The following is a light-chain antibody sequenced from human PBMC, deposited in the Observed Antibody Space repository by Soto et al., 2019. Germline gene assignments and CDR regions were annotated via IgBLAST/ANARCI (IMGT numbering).Light chain of an antibody. CDR2: KVS. V-gene: IGKV2-30*02. CDR3: MQGSHWPPIT. Sequence: DVVMTQAPPSLPVTFRQPASISCRSSQRPLHRDGNTYLSWVRQRPGQSPRRLIYKVSNREAGVPDRFSGSGSGTDFTLKISRVEAEDVGLYYCMQGSHWPPITFGQGTRLEI. CDR1: QRPLHRDGNTY. J-gene: IGKJ5*01.